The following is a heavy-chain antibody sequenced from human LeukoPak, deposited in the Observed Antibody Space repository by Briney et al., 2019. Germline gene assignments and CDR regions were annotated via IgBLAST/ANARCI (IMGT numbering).Heavy chain of an antibody. CDR3: ARSVAGIYPPTGWFDP. CDR2: IYYSGST. Sequence: SETLSLTCTVSGGSISSYYWSWIRQPPGKGLEWIGYIYYSGSTNYNPSLKSRVTISVGTSKNQFSLKLSSVTAADTAVYYCARSVAGIYPPTGWFDPWGQGTLVTVSS. D-gene: IGHD6-13*01. J-gene: IGHJ5*02. CDR1: GGSISSYY. V-gene: IGHV4-59*01.